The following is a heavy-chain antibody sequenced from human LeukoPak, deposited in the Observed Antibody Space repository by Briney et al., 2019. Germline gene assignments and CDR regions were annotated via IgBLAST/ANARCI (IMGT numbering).Heavy chain of an antibody. D-gene: IGHD2-15*01. V-gene: IGHV4-59*08. J-gene: IGHJ5*02. CDR2: IFYSGST. CDR3: AGVVVNWLDP. CDR1: GRSISSLY. Sequence: SETLSLTCTVSGRSISSLYWSCLRQPPERGLGWFGYIFYSGSTNYNPPLKSRVNISVDTSKNQFSLKLSCVTGADTAVYYCAGVVVNWLDPWGQGTLVTVSS.